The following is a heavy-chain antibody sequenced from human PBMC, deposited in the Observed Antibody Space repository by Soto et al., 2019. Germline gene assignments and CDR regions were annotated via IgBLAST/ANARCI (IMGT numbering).Heavy chain of an antibody. J-gene: IGHJ6*04. CDR2: MNPNSGNT. Sequence: QVQLVQSGAEVKKPGASVKVSCKASEYTFTSYDINWVRQATGQGLEWMGWMNPNSGNTGYAQKFQGRVTMTRNTSISTAYMELSSLRSEDTAVYYCARESYYQAVMDVWGKGTTVTVSS. D-gene: IGHD3-10*01. CDR3: ARESYYQAVMDV. CDR1: EYTFTSYD. V-gene: IGHV1-8*01.